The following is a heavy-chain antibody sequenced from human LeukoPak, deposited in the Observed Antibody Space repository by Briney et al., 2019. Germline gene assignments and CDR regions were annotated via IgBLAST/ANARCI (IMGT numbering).Heavy chain of an antibody. CDR1: GGSFSGYY. CDR3: AREVAVAKREDSFDY. D-gene: IGHD6-19*01. V-gene: IGHV4-34*01. J-gene: IGHJ4*02. Sequence: SETLSLTCAVYGGSFSGYYWSWIRQPPGKGLEWIGEINHGGSTNYNPSLKSRVTISVDTSKNQFSLKLSSVTAADTAVYYCAREVAVAKREDSFDYWGQGTLVTVSS. CDR2: INHGGST.